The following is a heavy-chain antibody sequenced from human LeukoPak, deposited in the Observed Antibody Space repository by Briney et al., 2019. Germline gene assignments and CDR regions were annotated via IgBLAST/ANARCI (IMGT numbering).Heavy chain of an antibody. V-gene: IGHV4-59*01. D-gene: IGHD7-27*01. Sequence: SETLSLTCTVSGGSISSYYWSWLRQPPGKGLEWIGYIYYSGSANYNPSLKSRVTISVDTSKKQVSLKVSSVTAADTAVYYCARVPGVLSSIDNWGQGTLVTVSS. J-gene: IGHJ4*02. CDR1: GGSISSYY. CDR3: ARVPGVLSSIDN. CDR2: IYYSGSA.